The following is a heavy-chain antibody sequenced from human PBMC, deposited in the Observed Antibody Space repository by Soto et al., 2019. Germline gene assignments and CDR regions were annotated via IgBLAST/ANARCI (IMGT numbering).Heavy chain of an antibody. D-gene: IGHD3-9*01. J-gene: IGHJ4*02. V-gene: IGHV3-49*03. Sequence: QPGGSLRLSCTASGFTFGDYAMSWFRQAPGKGLEWVGFIRSKAYGGTTEYAASVKGRFTISRDDSKSIAYLQMNSLKTEDTAVYYCTRTLNSLYYDILTFLYYFDYWGQGTLVTVSS. CDR1: GFTFGDYA. CDR3: TRTLNSLYYDILTFLYYFDY. CDR2: IRSKAYGGTT.